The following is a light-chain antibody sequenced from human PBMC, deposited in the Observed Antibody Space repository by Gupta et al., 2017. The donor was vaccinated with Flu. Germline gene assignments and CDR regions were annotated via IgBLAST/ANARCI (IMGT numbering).Light chain of an antibody. CDR2: EVG. Sequence: QSALTQPASVSGSPGQSITISCTGTSSDVGVYNYVSWYQQHPGKAPKLMIYEVGNRPSGVSDRFSGSKSGNTASLTISGLQAEDEADYYCSSYTSSTLVFGGGTNLTVL. V-gene: IGLV2-14*01. CDR3: SSYTSSTLV. CDR1: SSDVGVYNY. J-gene: IGLJ2*01.